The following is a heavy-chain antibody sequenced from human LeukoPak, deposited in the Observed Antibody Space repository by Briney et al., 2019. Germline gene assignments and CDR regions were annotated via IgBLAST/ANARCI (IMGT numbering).Heavy chain of an antibody. J-gene: IGHJ5*02. V-gene: IGHV3-53*01. CDR3: ARVKNDYVWGSYRPPKFGWFDP. Sequence: PGGSLRLSCAASGFTVSSKYMSWLRQAPGKGLAWVSVIYSGGSTYYADCVKGGFTIPRDNSKTTLYLQMNSLKAEDTAVYYCARVKNDYVWGSYRPPKFGWFDPWGQGTLVTVSS. D-gene: IGHD3-16*02. CDR2: IYSGGST. CDR1: GFTVSSKY.